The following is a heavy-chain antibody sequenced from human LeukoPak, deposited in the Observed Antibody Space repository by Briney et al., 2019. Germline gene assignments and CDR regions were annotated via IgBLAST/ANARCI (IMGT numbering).Heavy chain of an antibody. V-gene: IGHV3-48*03. CDR2: ISSSDSTI. D-gene: IGHD1-1*01. J-gene: IGHJ3*02. CDR1: GFTFNSYE. Sequence: GGSLRLSCAASGFTFNSYEMNWVRQAPGKGLEWVSYISSSDSTIYEDSVKGRLTISRDNAKNSLYLQMNSLRAEDTAVYYCAREGTSGAFDIWGQGTMVTVSS. CDR3: AREGTSGAFDI.